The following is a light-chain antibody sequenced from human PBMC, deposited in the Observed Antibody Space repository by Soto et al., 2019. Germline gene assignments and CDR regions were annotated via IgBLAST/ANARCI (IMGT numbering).Light chain of an antibody. CDR1: SGHNSYA. CDR2: VNSDGSH. CDR3: QTWDTGTWV. Sequence: QSVLTQSPSASASLGASVKLTCTLSSGHNSYAIAWHQQQPERGPRYLMKVNSDGSHRKEDGIPDRFSGSSSGAERYLIISSLQSEDEADYYCQTWDTGTWVFGGGTKVTVL. J-gene: IGLJ3*02. V-gene: IGLV4-69*01.